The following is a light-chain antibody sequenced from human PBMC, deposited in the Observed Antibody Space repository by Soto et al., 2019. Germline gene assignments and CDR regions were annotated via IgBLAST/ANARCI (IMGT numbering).Light chain of an antibody. CDR3: QQYNYWPFT. CDR1: QSVSTY. V-gene: IGKV3-15*01. Sequence: EIVMTQSPATLSVSPGERATLSCRASQSVSTYLAWYQQIPGQAPRLLIYGASARATGIPARFRGSGSGTEFTLTISSLQSEDFAVYYCQQYNYWPFTFGPGTKVDIK. CDR2: GAS. J-gene: IGKJ3*01.